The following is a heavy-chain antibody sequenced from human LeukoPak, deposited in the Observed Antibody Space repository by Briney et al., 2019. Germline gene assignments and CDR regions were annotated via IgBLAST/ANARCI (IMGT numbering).Heavy chain of an antibody. CDR2: IYYSGST. J-gene: IGHJ5*02. Sequence: PSETLSLTCAVSGSSISGHFWNWIRQPPEKGLEWIGYIYYSGSTNYNPSLKSRVTISVDTSKNQFSLKLSSVTAADTAVYYCARHIVVVPAAMVGDNWFDPWGQGTLVTVSS. V-gene: IGHV4-59*08. CDR3: ARHIVVVPAAMVGDNWFDP. CDR1: GSSISGHF. D-gene: IGHD2-2*01.